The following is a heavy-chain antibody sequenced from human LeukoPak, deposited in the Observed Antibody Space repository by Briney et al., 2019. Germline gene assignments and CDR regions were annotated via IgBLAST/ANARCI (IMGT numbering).Heavy chain of an antibody. CDR3: VRDVIHSYFDI. V-gene: IGHV3-21*01. CDR1: GFTFSSHS. Sequence: GGFLRLSCVASGFTFSSHSLDWVRQAPGKGLEWVSSITGAGSIQYADSVRGRFTISRDNARNSLYLQMDRLRVDDTAVYYCVRDVIHSYFDIWGQGILITVSS. D-gene: IGHD2-21*01. CDR2: ITGAGSI. J-gene: IGHJ4*02.